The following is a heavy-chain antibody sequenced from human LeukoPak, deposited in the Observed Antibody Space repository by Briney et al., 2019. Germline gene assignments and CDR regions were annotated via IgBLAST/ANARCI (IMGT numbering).Heavy chain of an antibody. V-gene: IGHV3-74*01. J-gene: IGHJ4*02. Sequence: GGSLRLSCAASGFTFSGFWMHWVRQAPGKGLVWVSCISFDGSDATYADSVKGRFTISRDNAKNTLHLQMDSLTVEDTAVYYCARNFYDSTGYYYAFDYWGQGTPVTVSS. CDR2: ISFDGSDA. CDR3: ARNFYDSTGYYYAFDY. CDR1: GFTFSGFW. D-gene: IGHD3-22*01.